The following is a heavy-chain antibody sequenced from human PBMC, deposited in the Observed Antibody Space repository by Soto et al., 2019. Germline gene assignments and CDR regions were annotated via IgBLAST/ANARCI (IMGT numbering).Heavy chain of an antibody. Sequence: QVQLVESGGGVVQPGRSPRLSCAASGFTFSSYGMHWVRQAPGKGLEWVAAIWYDGSNKYYADSVKGRFTISRDNSKNTLYLQMNSLRAEDTAVYYCAREGVIVVEGGYYFDYWGQGTLVTVSS. CDR2: IWYDGSNK. D-gene: IGHD3-22*01. CDR3: AREGVIVVEGGYYFDY. V-gene: IGHV3-33*01. CDR1: GFTFSSYG. J-gene: IGHJ4*02.